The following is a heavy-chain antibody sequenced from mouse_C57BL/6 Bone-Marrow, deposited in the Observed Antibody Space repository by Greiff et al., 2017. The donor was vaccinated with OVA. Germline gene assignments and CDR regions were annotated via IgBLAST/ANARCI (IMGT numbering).Heavy chain of an antibody. Sequence: VQLQQSGSELRSPGSSVKLSCKDSDSDVFPFSYLCWVRQKPGHGFEWIVGILPSIGRTFYGEMFEEKAPLDADTLSNTAYFELNSLTSDDSAIYYGAGPVTTVARYFDVWGTGTTVTVSS. D-gene: IGHD1-1*01. CDR3: AGPVTTVARYFDV. CDR1: DSDVFPFSY. V-gene: IGHV15-2*01. J-gene: IGHJ1*03. CDR2: ILPSIGRT.